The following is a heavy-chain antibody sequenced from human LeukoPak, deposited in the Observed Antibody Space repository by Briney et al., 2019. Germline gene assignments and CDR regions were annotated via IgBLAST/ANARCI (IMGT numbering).Heavy chain of an antibody. V-gene: IGHV1-69*13. CDR2: IIPIFGTA. D-gene: IGHD3-3*01. J-gene: IGHJ5*02. Sequence: ASVKLSCKASGGTFSSYAISWVRQAPGQGLEWMGGIIPIFGTANYAQKFQGRVTITADESTSTAYMELSRLRSDDKAVYYCARATVYYDFWSGYYSWFDPWGQGTLVTVSS. CDR3: ARATVYYDFWSGYYSWFDP. CDR1: GGTFSSYA.